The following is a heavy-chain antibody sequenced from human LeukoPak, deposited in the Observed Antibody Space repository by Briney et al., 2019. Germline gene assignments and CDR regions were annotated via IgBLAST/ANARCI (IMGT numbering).Heavy chain of an antibody. Sequence: GGSLRLSCAASGFTFFTYAMNWVRQAPGKGLEWVSAISGSGDNTYYADSVKGRFTISRDNSKNTLYLQMNSLRAEDTAVYYCAKSPYRIATYFDFWGQGTLVTVSS. D-gene: IGHD5-24*01. V-gene: IGHV3-23*01. CDR2: ISGSGDNT. CDR3: AKSPYRIATYFDF. CDR1: GFTFFTYA. J-gene: IGHJ4*02.